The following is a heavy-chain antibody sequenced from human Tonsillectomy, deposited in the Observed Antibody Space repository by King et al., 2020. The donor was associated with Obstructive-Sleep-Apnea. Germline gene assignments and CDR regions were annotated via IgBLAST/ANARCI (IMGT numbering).Heavy chain of an antibody. CDR2: VSGSGDNT. CDR3: AKDICTNGVCTYDY. J-gene: IGHJ4*02. CDR1: GFNFNSYA. Sequence: VQLVESGGGLVQPGGSLRLSCAASGFNFNSYAMNWVRQAPGKGLEWVSGVSGSGDNTFYADSVKGRFTISRDNSKRTLYLQMNSLRAEDTAVYYCAKDICTNGVCTYDYWGQGTLVTVSS. D-gene: IGHD2-8*01. V-gene: IGHV3-23*04.